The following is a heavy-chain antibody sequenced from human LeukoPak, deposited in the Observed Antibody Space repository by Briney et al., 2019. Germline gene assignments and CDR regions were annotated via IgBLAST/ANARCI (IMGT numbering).Heavy chain of an antibody. V-gene: IGHV3-21*01. D-gene: IGHD3-22*01. Sequence: AGSLRLSCAASGFTFSSYSMNWVRQAPGKGLEWVSSISSGSSYIYYADSVKGRFTISRDNAKNSLYLQMNSLRAEDTAVYYCARDSSGYYSHTWGQRTLVTVSS. J-gene: IGHJ5*02. CDR2: ISSGSSYI. CDR3: ARDSSGYYSHT. CDR1: GFTFSSYS.